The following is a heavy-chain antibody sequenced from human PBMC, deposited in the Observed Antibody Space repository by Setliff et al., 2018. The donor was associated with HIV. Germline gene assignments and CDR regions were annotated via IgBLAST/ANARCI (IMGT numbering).Heavy chain of an antibody. CDR3: ARDPALTYSGYVYWYFDL. CDR2: INPNSGGT. J-gene: IGHJ2*01. V-gene: IGHV1-2*02. D-gene: IGHD5-12*01. CDR1: GYSFAAYY. Sequence: ASVKVSCKAAGYSFAAYYIHWVRQAPGQGLEWMGWINPNSGGTNYAQKFQGRVNLTRDTSISTANMELSGLRSDDTAVYYCARDPALTYSGYVYWYFDLWGRGTLVTVS.